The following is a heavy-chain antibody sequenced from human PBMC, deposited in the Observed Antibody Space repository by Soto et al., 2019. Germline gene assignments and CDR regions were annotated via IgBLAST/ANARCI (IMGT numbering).Heavy chain of an antibody. CDR3: VREGYSGSYAAF. CDR2: ISFDGSKT. CDR1: GSTFSNYD. V-gene: IGHV3-30*03. J-gene: IGHJ4*02. D-gene: IGHD1-26*01. Sequence: GGSLRVSCEASGSTFSNYDMDWGRQAPGKGLEWVAIISFDGSKTYYADSVKGRFTVSRDNSKNTLFLQMNSLRPDDTATYYCVREGYSGSYAAFWGQGSLVTVSS.